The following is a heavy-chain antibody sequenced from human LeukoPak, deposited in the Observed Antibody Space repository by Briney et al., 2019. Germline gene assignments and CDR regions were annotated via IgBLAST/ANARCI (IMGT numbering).Heavy chain of an antibody. CDR2: IYYSGTT. CDR1: GASISSYY. V-gene: IGHV4-59*08. D-gene: IGHD5-24*01. Sequence: PSETLSLTCTVSGASISSYYWSWIRQPPGKGLEWIGYIYYSGTTSYNPSLKSRVTISADTSKNQFSLKLSSVTAADTAVYHCARHMRDGFNLSWFDPWGQGTLVTVSS. CDR3: ARHMRDGFNLSWFDP. J-gene: IGHJ5*02.